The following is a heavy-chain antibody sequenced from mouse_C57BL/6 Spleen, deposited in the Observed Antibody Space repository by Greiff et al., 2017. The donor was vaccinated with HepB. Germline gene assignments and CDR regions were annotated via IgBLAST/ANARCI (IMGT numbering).Heavy chain of an antibody. J-gene: IGHJ4*01. Sequence: QVTLKESGPGILQSSQTLSLTCSFSGFSLSTSGMGVSWIRQPSGKGLEWLAHIYWDDDKRDNPSLKSRLTISKDTSRNQVFPKITSVDTADTATYYCARRDDYDDDYYAMDYWGQGTSVTVSS. CDR1: GFSLSTSGMG. CDR3: ARRDDYDDDYYAMDY. CDR2: IYWDDDK. D-gene: IGHD2-4*01. V-gene: IGHV8-12*01.